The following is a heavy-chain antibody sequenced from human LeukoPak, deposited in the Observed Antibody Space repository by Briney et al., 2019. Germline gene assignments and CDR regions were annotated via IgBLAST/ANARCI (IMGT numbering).Heavy chain of an antibody. CDR3: ARGRGSLTY. D-gene: IGHD3-10*01. V-gene: IGHV4-59*01. Sequence: SETLSLTCTASGGSISLYYWSWVRQPPGKGLEWIGYFYDTRSPKYNPSLERRVTISVDMSRNQFSLNLTSVTTADTAVYYCARGRGSLTYWGQGTLATVSS. CDR2: FYDTRSP. J-gene: IGHJ4*02. CDR1: GGSISLYY.